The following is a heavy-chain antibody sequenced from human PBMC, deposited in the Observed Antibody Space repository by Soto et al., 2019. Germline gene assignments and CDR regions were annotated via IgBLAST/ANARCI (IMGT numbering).Heavy chain of an antibody. Sequence: SETLSVTCGVDGWTVSFDYVSWIRPTRGKGVWWIGEINHSGNTNYNPSVKIRVTMLVYTSKNHFSLSRSSVTAADTAVYDCANLIVFHSSYYHDYWGHGTLVTVS. J-gene: IGHJ4*01. D-gene: IGHD1-26*01. V-gene: IGHV4-34*08. CDR3: ANLIVFHSSYYHDY. CDR1: GWTVSFDY. CDR2: INHSGNT.